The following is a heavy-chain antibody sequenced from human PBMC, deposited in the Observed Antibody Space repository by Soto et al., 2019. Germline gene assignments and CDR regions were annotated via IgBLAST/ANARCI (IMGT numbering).Heavy chain of an antibody. V-gene: IGHV3-48*02. Sequence: VQLVESGGGLVQPGGSLRLSCAASGFTFSSYSMNWVRQAPGKGLEWVSYISSSSSTIYYADSVKGRFTISRDNAKNSLYLQMNSLRDEDTAVYYCARSPVSIYIGNEYFQHWGQGTLVTVSS. CDR1: GFTFSSYS. D-gene: IGHD1-1*01. J-gene: IGHJ1*01. CDR3: ARSPVSIYIGNEYFQH. CDR2: ISSSSSTI.